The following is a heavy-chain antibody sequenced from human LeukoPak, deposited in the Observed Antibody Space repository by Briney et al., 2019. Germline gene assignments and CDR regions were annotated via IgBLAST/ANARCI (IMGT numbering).Heavy chain of an antibody. CDR3: ATSGEGPVDSFDY. J-gene: IGHJ4*02. CDR1: GYSFTSYW. Sequence: GESLKISCQGSGYSFTSYWIGWVRQLPGKGLEWMGIIYPGDSDTRYSPSFQGQVTISADKSISTAYLQWSSLKASDTAMYYCATSGEGPVDSFDYWGQGTLVTVSS. CDR2: IYPGDSDT. D-gene: IGHD5-12*01. V-gene: IGHV5-51*01.